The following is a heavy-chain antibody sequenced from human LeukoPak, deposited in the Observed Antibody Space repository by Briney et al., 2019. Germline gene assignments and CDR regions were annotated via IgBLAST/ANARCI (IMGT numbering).Heavy chain of an antibody. CDR3: ARGDEYTTSP. Sequence: GGSLRLSCAASGFTFSSFWMSWVRQAPGKELEWVANIKRDGGDKYYVDSVKGRFSISRDNAKSSLYLHMNSLRAEDTAVYYCARGDEYTTSPWGQGTLVTVSS. V-gene: IGHV3-7*05. CDR2: IKRDGGDK. D-gene: IGHD2-2*02. CDR1: GFTFSSFW. J-gene: IGHJ4*02.